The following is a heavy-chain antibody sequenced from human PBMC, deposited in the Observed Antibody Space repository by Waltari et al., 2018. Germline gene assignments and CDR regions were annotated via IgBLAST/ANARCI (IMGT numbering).Heavy chain of an antibody. Sequence: EVRLVESGGGSVQPGESLRLSCVVSGFTFDNFWMHWVRQVPGKGLMLVSRINPDGTDTTSADSVKDRFTMSRDNSRNTLYLEMTGLRVDDSAVYYCARGPFSYSSGTQSHWGRGALVTVSS. D-gene: IGHD1-7*01. CDR3: ARGPFSYSSGTQSH. CDR1: GFTFDNFW. CDR2: INPDGTDT. V-gene: IGHV3-74*01. J-gene: IGHJ4*02.